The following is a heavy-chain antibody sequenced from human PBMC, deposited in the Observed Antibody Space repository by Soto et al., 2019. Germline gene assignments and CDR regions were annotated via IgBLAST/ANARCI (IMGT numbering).Heavy chain of an antibody. CDR1: GFFFSTYT. J-gene: IGHJ4*02. CDR3: AKYKCPDGAWDIDY. Sequence: EVQLLESGGRLVQPGGSLRLSCVASGFFFSTYTMTWVRQAPGKGLARVSSIIGSSGDTSYADSVRGRFTISRDNSQSTLFLQMNGLRADDTAVYFCAKYKCPDGAWDIDYWGQGTLVTVSS. D-gene: IGHD1-20*01. CDR2: IIGSSGDT. V-gene: IGHV3-23*01.